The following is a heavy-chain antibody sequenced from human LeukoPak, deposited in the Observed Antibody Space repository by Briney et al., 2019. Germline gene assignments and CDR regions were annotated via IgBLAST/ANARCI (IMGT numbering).Heavy chain of an antibody. D-gene: IGHD3-3*01. CDR1: GGSFSGYY. CDR3: ARQGDYDFWSGYPNWFDP. V-gene: IGHV4-59*10. CDR2: IYTSGST. Sequence: SETLSLTCAVYGGSFSGYYWSWIRQPAGKGLEWIGRIYTSGSTNYNPSLKSRVTISVDTSRNQFSLKLSSVTAADTAVYYCARQGDYDFWSGYPNWFDPWGQGTLVTVSP. J-gene: IGHJ5*02.